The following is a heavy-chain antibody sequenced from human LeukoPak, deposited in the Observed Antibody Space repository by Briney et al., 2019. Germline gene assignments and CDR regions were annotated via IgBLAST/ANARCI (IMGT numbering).Heavy chain of an antibody. CDR1: GFTFSSYE. D-gene: IGHD1-1*01. CDR2: INSGGSTL. Sequence: QPGGSLRLSCAASGFTFSSYEMSWVRQAPGKGLEWVSYINSGGSTLYYADSVKGRFTISRDNAKNSLYLQMNSLRAEDTAVYYCARIHNLGILAHFDYWGQGTLVTVSS. CDR3: ARIHNLGILAHFDY. V-gene: IGHV3-48*03. J-gene: IGHJ4*02.